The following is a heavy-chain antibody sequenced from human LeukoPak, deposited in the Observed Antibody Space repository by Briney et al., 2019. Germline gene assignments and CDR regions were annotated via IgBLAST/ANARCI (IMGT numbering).Heavy chain of an antibody. V-gene: IGHV4-59*01. D-gene: IGHD3-22*01. J-gene: IGHJ4*02. Sequence: SETLSLTCTVSGGSISSYYWSWIRQPPGKGLEWIGYIPYSGSTNYNPSLKSRVTISLDTSMNQFSLKLSSVTAADTAVYYCAGGLSGLPIFDYWGQGTLVTVSS. CDR2: IPYSGST. CDR3: AGGLSGLPIFDY. CDR1: GGSISSYY.